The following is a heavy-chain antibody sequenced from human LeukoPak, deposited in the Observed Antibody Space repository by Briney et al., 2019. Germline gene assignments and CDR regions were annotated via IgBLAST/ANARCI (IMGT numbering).Heavy chain of an antibody. CDR2: ISSSGSTI. CDR1: GFTFSDYY. V-gene: IGHV3-11*04. CDR3: AREGSGSYWGRSYYYYGMDV. Sequence: GGSLRLSCAASGFTFSDYYMSWIRQAPGKGLEWVSYISSSGSTIYYADSVKGRFTISRDNSKNTLYLQMNSLRAEDTAVYYCAREGSGSYWGRSYYYYGMDVWGQGTTVTVSS. D-gene: IGHD1-26*01. J-gene: IGHJ6*02.